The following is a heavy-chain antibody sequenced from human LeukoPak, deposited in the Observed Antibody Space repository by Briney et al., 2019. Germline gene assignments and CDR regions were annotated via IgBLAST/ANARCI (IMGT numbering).Heavy chain of an antibody. D-gene: IGHD3-10*01. V-gene: IGHV3-30*02. J-gene: IGHJ6*03. CDR1: GFTVSSYY. Sequence: GGSLRLSCAASGFTVSSYYMNWVRQAPGKGLEWVALIRFDGTNTYYADSMKGRFTISRDNSKYTLSLQMTSLGAEDTAVYYCAKGSGSGDYHYYYMDVWGKGTTVTIS. CDR2: IRFDGTNT. CDR3: AKGSGSGDYHYYYMDV.